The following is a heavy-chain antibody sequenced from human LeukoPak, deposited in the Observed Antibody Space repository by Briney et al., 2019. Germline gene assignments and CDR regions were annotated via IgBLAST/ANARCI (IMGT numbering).Heavy chain of an antibody. J-gene: IGHJ5*02. CDR2: INPSGGST. V-gene: IGHV1-46*01. D-gene: IGHD2-2*01. Sequence: ASVKVSCKASGYTFTSYYMHWVRQAPGQGLEWIGIINPSGGSTSYAQKFQGRVTMTRDMSTSTVYMELSSLRSEDTAVYYCARDGGYCSSTSCNRDWFDPWGQGTLVTVSS. CDR3: ARDGGYCSSTSCNRDWFDP. CDR1: GYTFTSYY.